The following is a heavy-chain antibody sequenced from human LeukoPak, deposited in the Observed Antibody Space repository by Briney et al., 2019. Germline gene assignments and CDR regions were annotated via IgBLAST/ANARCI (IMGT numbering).Heavy chain of an antibody. CDR3: AKHMRATNTYSFFGLDV. D-gene: IGHD1-26*01. V-gene: IGHV3-9*01. CDR1: GFTFKDYG. CDR2: INWNGGGT. Sequence: GGTLRLSCAATGFTFKDYGMHWVRQPPGKGLEWVSSINWNGGGTDYADSVKGRFTISRDNAKNSLYLQLSGLRPEDTALYYCAKHMRATNTYSFFGLDVWGQGTTVTVSS. J-gene: IGHJ6*02.